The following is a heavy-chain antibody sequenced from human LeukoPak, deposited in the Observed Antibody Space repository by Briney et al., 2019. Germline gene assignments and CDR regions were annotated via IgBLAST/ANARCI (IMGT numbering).Heavy chain of an antibody. Sequence: PGGSLRLSCAASGFTSSDYSMNWVRQAPGRALEWVSSISTSGRYIYYADSMKGQFTISRDNTKNSLYLQMNSLRAEDTAVYYCARGHYDSSGQSDYWGQGTLVTVSS. V-gene: IGHV3-21*01. J-gene: IGHJ4*02. CDR1: GFTSSDYS. CDR2: ISTSGRYI. D-gene: IGHD3-22*01. CDR3: ARGHYDSSGQSDY.